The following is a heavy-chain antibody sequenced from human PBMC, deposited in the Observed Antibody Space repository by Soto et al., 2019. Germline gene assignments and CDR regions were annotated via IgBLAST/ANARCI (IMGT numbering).Heavy chain of an antibody. J-gene: IGHJ4*02. Sequence: EVQLVESGGGLVKPGGSLRLSCAASGFTFSSYSMNWVRQAPGKGLEWVSSISSSSSYIYYADSVKGRFTISRDNAKNSLYLQMNSLRAEDTAVYYCARDKDFIAVAGHFDYWGQGTLVTVSS. V-gene: IGHV3-21*01. CDR2: ISSSSSYI. D-gene: IGHD6-19*01. CDR3: ARDKDFIAVAGHFDY. CDR1: GFTFSSYS.